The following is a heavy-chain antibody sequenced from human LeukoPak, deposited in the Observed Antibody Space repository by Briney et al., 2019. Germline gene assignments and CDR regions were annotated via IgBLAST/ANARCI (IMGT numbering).Heavy chain of an antibody. CDR3: ARDRSYYGSGSYYPF. Sequence: GRSLRLSCAASGFTFSSYAMHWVRQAPGKGLEWVAVISYDGSNKYYADSVKGRFTISRDNSKNTLYLQMNSLRAEDTAVYYCARDRSYYGSGSYYPFWGQGTLVTVSS. D-gene: IGHD3-10*01. CDR2: ISYDGSNK. J-gene: IGHJ4*02. V-gene: IGHV3-30-3*01. CDR1: GFTFSSYA.